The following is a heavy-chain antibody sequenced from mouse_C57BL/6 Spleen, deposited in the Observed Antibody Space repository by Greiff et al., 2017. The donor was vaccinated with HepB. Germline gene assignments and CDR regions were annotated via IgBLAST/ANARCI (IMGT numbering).Heavy chain of an antibody. Sequence: DVKLVESEGGLVQPGRSMKLSCTASGFTFSDYYMAWVRQVPEKGLEWVANINYDGSSTYYLDSLKSRFIISRDNAKNILYLQMSSLKSEDTATYYCARVWDLDWYFDVWGTGTTVTVSS. J-gene: IGHJ1*03. CDR1: GFTFSDYY. V-gene: IGHV5-16*01. CDR3: ARVWDLDWYFDV. CDR2: INYDGSST. D-gene: IGHD4-1*01.